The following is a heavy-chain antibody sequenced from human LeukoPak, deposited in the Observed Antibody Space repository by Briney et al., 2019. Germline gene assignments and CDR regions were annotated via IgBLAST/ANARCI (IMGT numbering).Heavy chain of an antibody. CDR2: INPSGGST. Sequence: GASVKVSCKASGYTFTSYYMHWVRQAPGQGLEWMGIINPSGGSTSYAQKFQGRVTMTRDTSISTAYMELSRLRSDDTAVYYCARDRLDWLLPYYYYYGMDVWGQGTTVTVSS. CDR1: GYTFTSYY. CDR3: ARDRLDWLLPYYYYYGMDV. D-gene: IGHD3-9*01. J-gene: IGHJ6*02. V-gene: IGHV1-46*01.